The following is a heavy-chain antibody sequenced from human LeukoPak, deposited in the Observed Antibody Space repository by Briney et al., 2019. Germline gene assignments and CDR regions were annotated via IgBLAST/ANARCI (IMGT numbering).Heavy chain of an antibody. CDR1: GGTFSSYA. D-gene: IGHD1-1*01. V-gene: IGHV1-69*13. J-gene: IGHJ6*03. Sequence: SVKVSCKASGGTFSSYAISWVRQAPGQGLEWMGGIIPIFGTANYAQKFQGRVTITADESTSTAYMELSSLRSEDTAVYYCSTQQSAPGDYYYYMDVWGKGTTVTVSS. CDR2: IIPIFGTA. CDR3: STQQSAPGDYYYYMDV.